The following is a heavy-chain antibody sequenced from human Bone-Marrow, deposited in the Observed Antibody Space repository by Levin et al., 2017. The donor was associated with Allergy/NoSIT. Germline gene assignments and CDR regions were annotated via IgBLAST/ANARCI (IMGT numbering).Heavy chain of an antibody. CDR3: ARDRWEWELKGYFDY. CDR2: ISYDGSNK. V-gene: IGHV3-30*04. CDR1: GFTFSSYV. D-gene: IGHD1-26*01. J-gene: IGHJ4*02. Sequence: GGSLRLSCAASGFTFSSYVMYWVRQAPGKGLEWVAVISYDGSNKYSDSVKGRFTISRDNSKNTLYLQMNSLRAEDTAVYYCARDRWEWELKGYFDYWGQGTLVTVSS.